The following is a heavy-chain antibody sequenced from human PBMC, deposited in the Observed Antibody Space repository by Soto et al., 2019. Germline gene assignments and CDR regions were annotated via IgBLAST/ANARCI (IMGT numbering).Heavy chain of an antibody. CDR2: IYYSGST. D-gene: IGHD3-10*01. CDR1: GGSISTYY. V-gene: IGHV4-59*08. Sequence: ASETLSLTCTVSGGSISTYYWSWIRQPPGKGLEWIGYIYYSGSTNYNPSLKSRVTISVDTSKNQFSLKLNSVTAADTAVYYCARYMVRGVIGPPFDYWGQETLVTVSS. CDR3: ARYMVRGVIGPPFDY. J-gene: IGHJ4*02.